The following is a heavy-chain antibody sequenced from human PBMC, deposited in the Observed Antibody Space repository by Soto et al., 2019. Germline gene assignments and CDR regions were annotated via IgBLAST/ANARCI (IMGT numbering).Heavy chain of an antibody. Sequence: SETLSLTCTVSGGSISSSSYYWGWIRQPPGKGLEWIGSIYYSGSTYYNPSLKSRVTISVDTSKNQFSLKLSSVTAADTAVYYCARPQKGYCSGGSCYSLTYDAFDIWGQGTMVTVSS. V-gene: IGHV4-39*01. CDR1: GGSISSSSYY. CDR2: IYYSGST. CDR3: ARPQKGYCSGGSCYSLTYDAFDI. D-gene: IGHD2-15*01. J-gene: IGHJ3*02.